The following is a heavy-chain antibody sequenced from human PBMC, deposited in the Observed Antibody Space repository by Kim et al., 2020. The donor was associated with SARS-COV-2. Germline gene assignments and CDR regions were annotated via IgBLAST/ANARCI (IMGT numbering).Heavy chain of an antibody. CDR2: T. J-gene: IGHJ4*02. Sequence: TIYAQKFQGSVTMTEDTSTDTAYMDLYSLTSEDTAVYYCASSQWLIPYDYWGQGTLVTVSS. CDR3: ASSQWLIPYDY. V-gene: IGHV1-24*01. D-gene: IGHD6-19*01.